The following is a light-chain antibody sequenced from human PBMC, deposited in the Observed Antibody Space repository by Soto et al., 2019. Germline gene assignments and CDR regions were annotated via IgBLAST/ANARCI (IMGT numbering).Light chain of an antibody. Sequence: QSVLTQPASVSGSPGQSITISCTGTSSDVGSYNLVSWYQQHPGKAPKLMIYEVSKRPSGVSNRFSGSKSGNTASLTISGLQAEDEADYYCSSYAGSSTFVVFGGGTNVTVL. CDR3: SSYAGSSTFVV. J-gene: IGLJ2*01. CDR1: SSDVGSYNL. V-gene: IGLV2-23*02. CDR2: EVS.